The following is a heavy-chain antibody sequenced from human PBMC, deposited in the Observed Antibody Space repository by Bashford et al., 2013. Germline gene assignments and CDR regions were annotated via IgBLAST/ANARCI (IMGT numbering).Heavy chain of an antibody. CDR2: MSDDEGEN. Sequence: RLSCADSRLTLTISDIHWVRHGSRQGLEWVTVMSDDEGENYADSVKGRFTISRDNAKNSLYLQMNSLRDEDTAVYYCARGVVVRGVTHAFDIWGQGTMVTVSS. V-gene: IGHV3-30*03. CDR1: RLTLTISD. CDR3: ARGVVVRGVTHAFDI. J-gene: IGHJ3*02. D-gene: IGHD3-10*01.